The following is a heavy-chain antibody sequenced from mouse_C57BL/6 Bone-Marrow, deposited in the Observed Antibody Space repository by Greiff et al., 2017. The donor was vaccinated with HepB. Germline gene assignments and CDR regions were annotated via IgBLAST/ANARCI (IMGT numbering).Heavy chain of an antibody. J-gene: IGHJ3*01. Sequence: EVQLVESGGGLVKPGGSLKLSCAASGFTFSSYAMSWVRQTPEKRLEWVATISAGGSYTYYPDNVKGRFTISRDNAKNNLYLQMSHLKSEDTAMYYCARDRGYGSSPWFAYWGQGTLVTVSA. V-gene: IGHV5-4*01. D-gene: IGHD1-1*01. CDR3: ARDRGYGSSPWFAY. CDR1: GFTFSSYA. CDR2: ISAGGSYT.